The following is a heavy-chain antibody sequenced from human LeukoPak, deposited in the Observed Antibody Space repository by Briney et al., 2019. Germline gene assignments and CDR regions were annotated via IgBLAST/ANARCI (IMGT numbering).Heavy chain of an antibody. CDR3: ARRRILLRYFDWHSRGGYYFDY. CDR2: IHSTGST. Sequence: SETLSLTCTVSGGSIRSSSYYWTWIRQPPGKGLEWIGNIHSTGSTDYNPSLKSRVTISVDTSKNQFSLKLSSVTAADTAVYYCARRRILLRYFDWHSRGGYYFDYWGQGTLVTVSS. D-gene: IGHD3-9*01. V-gene: IGHV4-39*07. J-gene: IGHJ4*02. CDR1: GGSIRSSSYY.